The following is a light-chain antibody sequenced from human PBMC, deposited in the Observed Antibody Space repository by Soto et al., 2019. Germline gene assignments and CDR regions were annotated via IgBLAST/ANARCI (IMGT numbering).Light chain of an antibody. J-gene: IGLJ2*01. CDR1: SSDVGGYNY. Sequence: QSALTQPPSASGSPGQSVTISCTGTSSDVGGYNYVSWYQQHPGKAPKLMIYEVSKRPSGVPDRFSGSKSGNTASLTVSGLQDEDEADYYFGSYAGSNNLVFVGGTKLTVL. CDR2: EVS. V-gene: IGLV2-8*01. CDR3: GSYAGSNNLV.